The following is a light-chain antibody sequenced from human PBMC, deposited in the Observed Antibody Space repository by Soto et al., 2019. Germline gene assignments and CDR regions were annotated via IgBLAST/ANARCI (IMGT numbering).Light chain of an antibody. CDR3: ISYTSRSTAV. CDR2: EVS. J-gene: IGLJ1*01. V-gene: IGLV2-14*01. Sequence: SVLAQPASVSGSPGQSITISFTGTRSDVGGYNFVSWYQQHPGKAPKLMIYEVSNRPSGVSHRFSGSKSGNTASLTISGLQAEDEADYYCISYTSRSTAVFGTGTKVTVL. CDR1: RSDVGGYNF.